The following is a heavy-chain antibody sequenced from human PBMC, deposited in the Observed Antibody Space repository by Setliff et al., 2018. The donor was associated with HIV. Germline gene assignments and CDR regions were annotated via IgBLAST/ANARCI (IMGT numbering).Heavy chain of an antibody. J-gene: IGHJ5*02. CDR1: GYTFTGYY. D-gene: IGHD6-13*01. V-gene: IGHV1-2*04. CDR3: ARQGAAADGFDP. CDR2: INPDSGST. Sequence: ASVKVSCKASGYTFTGYYMHWVRQAPGQGLEWMGWINPDSGSTNYAQKFQGWVTMTRDTSITTAYVELSRLTSDDTAVYYCARQGAAADGFDPWGQGTLVTVSS.